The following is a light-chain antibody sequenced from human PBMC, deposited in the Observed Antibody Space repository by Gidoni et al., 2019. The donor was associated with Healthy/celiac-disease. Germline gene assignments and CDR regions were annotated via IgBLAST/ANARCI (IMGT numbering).Light chain of an antibody. V-gene: IGLV3-21*04. J-gene: IGLJ1*01. Sequence: SYVLTKPPSVSVAPGKTARITCGGNNIGSKSVHWYQQKPCQAPVLVIYYDSDRPSGIPERFSGSNSGNTATLTISRVEAGDEADYYCQVWDSSSDHYVFGTGTKVTVL. CDR2: YDS. CDR3: QVWDSSSDHYV. CDR1: NIGSKS.